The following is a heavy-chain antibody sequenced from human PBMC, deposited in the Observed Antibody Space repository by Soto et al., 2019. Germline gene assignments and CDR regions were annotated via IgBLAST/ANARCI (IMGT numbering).Heavy chain of an antibody. J-gene: IGHJ4*02. CDR1: GFTFSSYS. Sequence: EVQLVESGGGLVKPGGSLRLSCAASGFTFSSYSMNWVRQAPGKGLEWVSSISSSSSYIYYADSVKGRFTISRDNAKNSLSLQMNSLRVDDTAVYYCAHNPPMSDCSGGSCYNYWGQGTLVTVSS. D-gene: IGHD2-15*01. CDR3: AHNPPMSDCSGGSCYNY. CDR2: ISSSSSYI. V-gene: IGHV3-21*01.